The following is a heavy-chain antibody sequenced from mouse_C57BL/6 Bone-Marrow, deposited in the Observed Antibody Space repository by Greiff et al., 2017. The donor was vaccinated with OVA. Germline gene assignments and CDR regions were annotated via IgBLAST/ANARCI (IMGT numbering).Heavy chain of an antibody. V-gene: IGHV5-4*03. CDR1: GFTFSSYA. CDR3: ARGERGTGLYYAMDY. D-gene: IGHD4-1*01. Sequence: EVKLMESGGGLVKPGGSLKLSCAASGFTFSSYAMSWVRQTPEKRLEWVATISDGGSYTYYPDNVKGRFTISRDNAKNNLYLQMSHLKSEDTAMYYCARGERGTGLYYAMDYWGQGTSVTVSS. J-gene: IGHJ4*01. CDR2: ISDGGSYT.